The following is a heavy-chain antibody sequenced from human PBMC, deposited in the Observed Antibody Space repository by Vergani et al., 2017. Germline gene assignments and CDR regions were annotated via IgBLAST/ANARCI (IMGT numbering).Heavy chain of an antibody. CDR3: ARQNPYGSAHVDF. D-gene: IGHD3-10*01. Sequence: VDLQESGPGLVKSSETLSLNCAVSGYSVGSGYYWGWIRQPRGRGLEWIGCVHRNGNTYYTSSLRGRATISRDPSQNHYSLRLTSVTAADTAVYYCARQNPYGSAHVDFWGRGVLVTVSA. CDR1: GYSVGSGYY. V-gene: IGHV4-38-2*01. CDR2: VHRNGNT. J-gene: IGHJ4*02.